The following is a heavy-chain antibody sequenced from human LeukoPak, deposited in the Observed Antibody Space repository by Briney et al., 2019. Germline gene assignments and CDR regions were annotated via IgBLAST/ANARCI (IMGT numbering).Heavy chain of an antibody. J-gene: IGHJ4*02. CDR3: ARVTSSGWNFDY. CDR2: ISYDGSNK. CDR1: GFTFSNYG. Sequence: GGSLRLSCAASGFTFSNYGMHWVRQAPGKGLEWVSVISYDGSNKYYADSVKGRFTISRDNSKNTLYLQMNSLRAEDTAVYYCARVTSSGWNFDYWGQGTLVTVSS. D-gene: IGHD6-19*01. V-gene: IGHV3-30*03.